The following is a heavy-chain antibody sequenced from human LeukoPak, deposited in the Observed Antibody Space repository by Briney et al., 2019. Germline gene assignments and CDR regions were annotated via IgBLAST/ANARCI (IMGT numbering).Heavy chain of an antibody. CDR3: ARESGYYCDSSGPDPGGY. Sequence: GASVKVSCKASGYTFTSYAMNWVRQAPGQGLEWMGWINTNTGNPTYAQGFTGRFVFSLDTSVSTTYLQISSLKAEDTAVYYCARESGYYCDSSGPDPGGYWGQGTLVTVSS. D-gene: IGHD3-22*01. J-gene: IGHJ4*02. CDR2: INTNTGNP. V-gene: IGHV7-4-1*02. CDR1: GYTFTSYA.